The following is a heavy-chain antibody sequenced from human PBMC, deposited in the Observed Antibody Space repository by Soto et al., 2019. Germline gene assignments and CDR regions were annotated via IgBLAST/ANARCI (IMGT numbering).Heavy chain of an antibody. V-gene: IGHV3-74*01. CDR3: TRVISGSSGLFDY. CDR2: ISPDGSTT. J-gene: IGHJ4*02. Sequence: GGSLRLSCVASGFTISNYWMHWVRQAPGKGLIWVSRISPDGSTTNYADSVKGRFTISRDNAKNTLYLQMDSLRAEDTALYYCTRVISGSSGLFDYWGQGTLVTVSS. D-gene: IGHD1-26*01. CDR1: GFTISNYW.